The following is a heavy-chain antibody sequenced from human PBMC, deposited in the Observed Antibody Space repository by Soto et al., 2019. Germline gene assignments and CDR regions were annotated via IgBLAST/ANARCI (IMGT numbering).Heavy chain of an antibody. CDR3: ARKDIVTTNWFEP. V-gene: IGHV4-34*02. CDR1: GESFIGYY. CDR2: INHRGST. Sequence: QVHLQQWGAGLLKPSETLSLTCAVYGESFIGYYWTWIRQPPGKGLEWIGEINHRGSTNYNPSLKSRVTISIDTSKNPLSLKLTSVTAEDTSVYYCARKDIVTTNWFEPWGQGTLVTVSS. J-gene: IGHJ5*02. D-gene: IGHD5-12*01.